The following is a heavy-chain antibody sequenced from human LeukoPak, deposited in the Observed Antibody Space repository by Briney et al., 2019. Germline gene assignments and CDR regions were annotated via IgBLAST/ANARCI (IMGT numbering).Heavy chain of an antibody. Sequence: GGSLRLSCAASGFSVSGNDMIWVRQAPGKGLEWVSVFYSDNSTSHTDSVKGRFSISTDDLKNTLYLQMNSLRPDDTAVYYCARTARIRGVIKTHYYFDYWGQGALVTVSS. CDR3: ARTARIRGVIKTHYYFDY. CDR2: FYSDNST. D-gene: IGHD3-10*01. J-gene: IGHJ4*02. CDR1: GFSVSGND. V-gene: IGHV3-66*01.